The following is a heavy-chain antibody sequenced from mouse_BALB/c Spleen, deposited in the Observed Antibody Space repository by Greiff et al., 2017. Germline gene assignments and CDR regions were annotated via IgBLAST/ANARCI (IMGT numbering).Heavy chain of an antibody. CDR3: ARFGYYGNYYAMDY. Sequence: EVMLVESGGGLVQPGGSRKLSCAASGFTFSSFGMHWVRQAPEKGLEWVAYISSGSSTIYYADTVKGRFTISRDNPKNTLFLQMTSLRSEDTAMYYCARFGYYGNYYAMDYWGQGTSVTVSS. D-gene: IGHD2-1*01. J-gene: IGHJ4*01. V-gene: IGHV5-17*02. CDR2: ISSGSSTI. CDR1: GFTFSSFG.